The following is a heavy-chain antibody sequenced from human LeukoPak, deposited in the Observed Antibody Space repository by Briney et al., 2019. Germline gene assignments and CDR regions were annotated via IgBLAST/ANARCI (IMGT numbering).Heavy chain of an antibody. CDR2: VYLVDSVP. CDR3: VRRGYCDGTGGCQSNPFDI. D-gene: IGHD2/OR15-2a*01. V-gene: IGHV5-51*01. Sequence: GESLEISCKGSGYSFTSGYSFAVSRVAWQGQMPGKGLNGWCMVYLVDSVPEYTPPFHDQVPLALATSVSTPSLQWSSLKASDTAIYYCVRRGYCDGTGGCQSNPFDIWGQGTMVTVSS. CDR1: GYSFTSGYSFAVSR. J-gene: IGHJ3*02.